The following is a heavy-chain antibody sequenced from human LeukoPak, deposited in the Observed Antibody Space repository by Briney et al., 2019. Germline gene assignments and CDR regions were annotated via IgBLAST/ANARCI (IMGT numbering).Heavy chain of an antibody. J-gene: IGHJ4*02. V-gene: IGHV4-31*03. CDR2: IYYSGST. D-gene: IGHD6-19*01. CDR1: GGSISSGGYY. Sequence: TSETLSLTCTVSGGSISSGGYYWSWIRQHPGKGLEWIGYIYYSGSTYYNPSLKSRLTISVDTSKNQFSLKLSSVTAADTAVYYCAKSVGVAGTHFGDYWGQGTLVTVSS. CDR3: AKSVGVAGTHFGDY.